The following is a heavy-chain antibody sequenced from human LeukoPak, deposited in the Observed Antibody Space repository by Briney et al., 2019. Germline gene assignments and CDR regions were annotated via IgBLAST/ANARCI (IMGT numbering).Heavy chain of an antibody. J-gene: IGHJ3*01. CDR3: AQNYGDYFHASPV. Sequence: GGSLRLSCAASGFTEFTGSSYAMCWVRQAPGKELDGVSTITSAGTIYYADSVKGRFTISRDISKNTLYLQMNSLRAEDTAVYYCAQNYGDYFHASPVWGQGTLVTVSS. CDR2: ITSAGTI. V-gene: IGHV3-23*01. CDR1: GFTEFTGSSYA. D-gene: IGHD4-17*01.